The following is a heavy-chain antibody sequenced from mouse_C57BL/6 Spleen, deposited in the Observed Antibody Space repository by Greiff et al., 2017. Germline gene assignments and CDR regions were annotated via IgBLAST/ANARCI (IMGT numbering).Heavy chain of an antibody. J-gene: IGHJ1*03. D-gene: IGHD2-4*01. CDR3: ARGDDYDVHWYFDV. Sequence: QVQLQQPGAELVRPGSSVKLSCKASGYTFTSYWMHWVKQRPIQGLEWIGNIDPSDSETHYNQKFKDKATLTVDKSSSTAYMQLSSLTSEDSAVYYCARGDDYDVHWYFDVWGTGTTVTVSS. CDR2: IDPSDSET. CDR1: GYTFTSYW. V-gene: IGHV1-52*01.